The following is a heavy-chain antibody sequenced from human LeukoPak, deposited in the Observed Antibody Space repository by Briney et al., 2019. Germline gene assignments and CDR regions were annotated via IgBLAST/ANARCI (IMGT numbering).Heavy chain of an antibody. CDR1: GYTFTGYY. V-gene: IGHV1-2*02. Sequence: GASVKVSCKASGYTFTGYYMHWVRQAPGQGLEWMGWINPNSGGTNYAQKFQGRVTMTRDTSISTAYMELSRLRSDDTAVYYCARDYYYGSGSPLYWGQGTLVTVSS. J-gene: IGHJ4*02. CDR3: ARDYYYGSGSPLY. CDR2: INPNSGGT. D-gene: IGHD3-10*01.